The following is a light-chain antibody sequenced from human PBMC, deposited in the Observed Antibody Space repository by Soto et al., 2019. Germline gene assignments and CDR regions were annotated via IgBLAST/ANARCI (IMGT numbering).Light chain of an antibody. J-gene: IGLJ2*01. CDR1: SSDVGGYNY. CDR2: GVS. Sequence: QSVLTQPASVSGSPGQSITVSCTGTSSDVGGYNYVSWYQQHPGKAPKLMIYGVSNRPSGISNRFSGSKSGNTASLTISGLQAEDEADYYCSSYTSSNTLVFGGGTKLTVL. CDR3: SSYTSSNTLV. V-gene: IGLV2-14*01.